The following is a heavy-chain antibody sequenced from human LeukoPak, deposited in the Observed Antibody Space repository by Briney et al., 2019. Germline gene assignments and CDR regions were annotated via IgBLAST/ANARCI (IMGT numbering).Heavy chain of an antibody. D-gene: IGHD2-2*01. V-gene: IGHV4-59*01. CDR2: IYYSGST. CDR1: GGSISSYY. CDR3: ARAVQYPHTFDI. Sequence: SETLPLTCTVSGGSISSYYWSWIRQPPGKGLEWIGYIYYSGSTNYNPSLKSRVTISVDTSKTQFSLKLGSVTAADTAVYYCARAVQYPHTFDIWGQGTIVTVSS. J-gene: IGHJ3*02.